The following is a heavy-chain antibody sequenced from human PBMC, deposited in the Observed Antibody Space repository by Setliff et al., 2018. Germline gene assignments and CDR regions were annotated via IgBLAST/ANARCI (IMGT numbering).Heavy chain of an antibody. D-gene: IGHD6-19*01. J-gene: IGHJ4*01. CDR2: VYSNGNK. Sequence: PSETLSLTCTVSGTSINTYYWTWIRQSPGKGLEWIGFVYSNGNKDYNPSLKSRVAFSVDTPQNHVSLKLSSVTPADTAVYFCANGWRNFDYWGQGILVTVSS. CDR1: GTSINTYY. V-gene: IGHV4-59*01. CDR3: ANGWRNFDY.